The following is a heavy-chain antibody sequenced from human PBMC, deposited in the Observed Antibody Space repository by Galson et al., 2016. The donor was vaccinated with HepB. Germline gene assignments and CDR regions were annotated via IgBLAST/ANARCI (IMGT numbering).Heavy chain of an antibody. Sequence: SLRLSCAASGFSFSSYWMSWVRQAPGKGLEWVANINQDETEKYYVDSMKGRFTISRDNAKKSLFLQMNSLRVGDTAVYYCARAGGFVGWLPTPYYYGVDVWAKGPRSPSP. D-gene: IGHD3-16*01. CDR3: ARAGGFVGWLPTPYYYGVDV. CDR1: GFSFSSYW. V-gene: IGHV3-7*03. J-gene: IGHJ6*02. CDR2: INQDETEK.